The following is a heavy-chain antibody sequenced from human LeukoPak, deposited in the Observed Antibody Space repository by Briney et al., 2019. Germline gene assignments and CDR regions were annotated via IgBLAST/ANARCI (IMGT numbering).Heavy chain of an antibody. D-gene: IGHD6-19*01. CDR3: ARGVKQWLIIN. J-gene: IGHJ4*02. CDR1: GFTFSSYS. V-gene: IGHV3-21*01. CDR2: ISSSSSYI. Sequence: GGSLRLSCAASGFTFSSYSMYWVRQAPGKGLEWVSSISSSSSYIYYADSVKGRFTISRDNAKNSLYLQMNSLRAEDTAVYYCARGVKQWLIINWGQGTLVTVSS.